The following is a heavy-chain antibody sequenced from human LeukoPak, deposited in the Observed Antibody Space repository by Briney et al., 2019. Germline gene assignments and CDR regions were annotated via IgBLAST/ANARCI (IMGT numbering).Heavy chain of an antibody. CDR3: VTDRCSDSAFGD. Sequence: QAGGSLRLSCAASGITVSAFWMHWVRQAPGEGLVWVSRINTDGSVTNYADSVEGRFTISRDNAKNMLYLQMNDLRAEDTAVYYCVTDRCSDSAFGDWGQGTLVTVSS. CDR2: INTDGSVT. V-gene: IGHV3-74*01. J-gene: IGHJ4*02. CDR1: GITVSAFW. D-gene: IGHD2-15*01.